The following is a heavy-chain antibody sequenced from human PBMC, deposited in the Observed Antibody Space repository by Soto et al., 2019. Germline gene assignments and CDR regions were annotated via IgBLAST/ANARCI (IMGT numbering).Heavy chain of an antibody. V-gene: IGHV3-48*01. CDR3: ARDLVGDYAHYMDV. J-gene: IGHJ6*03. CDR1: GFTFSSYS. D-gene: IGHD4-17*01. Sequence: GGSLRLSCAASGFTFSSYSMNWVRQAPGKGLEWVSYISSSSSTIYYADSVKGRFTISRDNAKNSLYLQMNSLRAEDTAVYYCARDLVGDYAHYMDVWGKGTTVTV. CDR2: ISSSSSTI.